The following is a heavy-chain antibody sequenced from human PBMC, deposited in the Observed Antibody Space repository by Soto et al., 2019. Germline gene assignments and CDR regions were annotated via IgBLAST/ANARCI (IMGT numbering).Heavy chain of an antibody. CDR2: IYYSGST. Sequence: TSETLSLTCTVSGGSISSYYWSWIRQPPGKGLEWIGYIYYSGSTNYNPSLKSRVTISVDTSKNQFSLKLSSVTAADTAVYYCARGGLGEFYFDYGGQEPLVTVS. V-gene: IGHV4-59*01. CDR3: ARGGLGEFYFDY. CDR1: GGSISSYY. D-gene: IGHD3-16*01. J-gene: IGHJ4*02.